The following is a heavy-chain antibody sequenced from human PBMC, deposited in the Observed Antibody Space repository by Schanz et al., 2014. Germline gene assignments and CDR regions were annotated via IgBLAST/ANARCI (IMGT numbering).Heavy chain of an antibody. Sequence: QVQLVESGGGVVQPGRSLRLSCAVSGFTFSSYGMHWVRQAPGKGLEWVALISYDGSNKHYADSVKGRFTISRDTSKNALYLQMSSLRAEDTALYFCAKDRRDNYGSGTFYFEHWGQGTLVTVSS. CDR2: ISYDGSNK. J-gene: IGHJ4*02. CDR3: AKDRRDNYGSGTFYFEH. D-gene: IGHD3-10*01. CDR1: GFTFSSYG. V-gene: IGHV3-30*18.